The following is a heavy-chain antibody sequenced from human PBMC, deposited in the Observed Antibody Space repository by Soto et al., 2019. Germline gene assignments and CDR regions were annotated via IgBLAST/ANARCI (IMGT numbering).Heavy chain of an antibody. CDR1: GFTFVDSG. CDR3: AKEGSSTGDYYYGRDA. Sequence: EVQLVESGGGLVQPGRSLRLSCAASGFTFVDSGMHWVRQPPGKGLEWVSGISWNSGNIGYAAAGQGRFTISRDNDKHSLDLQMNSLRGDDTAVYYGAKEGSSTGDYYYGRDAWGQGTTVTVSS. V-gene: IGHV3-9*01. D-gene: IGHD6-13*01. J-gene: IGHJ6*02. CDR2: ISWNSGNI.